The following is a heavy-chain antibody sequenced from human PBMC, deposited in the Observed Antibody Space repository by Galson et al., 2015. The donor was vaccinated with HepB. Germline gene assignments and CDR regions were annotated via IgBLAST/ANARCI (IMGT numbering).Heavy chain of an antibody. Sequence: SLRLSCAASGFTFSSYEMNWVRQAPGKGLEWVSYISSSGSTIYYADSVKGRFTISRDNAKNSLYLQMNSLRAEDTAVYYCARPLSGGGTFDIWGQGTMVTVSS. D-gene: IGHD2-15*01. CDR2: ISSSGSTI. CDR3: ARPLSGGGTFDI. J-gene: IGHJ3*02. CDR1: GFTFSSYE. V-gene: IGHV3-48*03.